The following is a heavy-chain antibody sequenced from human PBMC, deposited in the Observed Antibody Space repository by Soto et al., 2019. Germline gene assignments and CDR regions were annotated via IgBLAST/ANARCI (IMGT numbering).Heavy chain of an antibody. CDR2: ISHSGRT. Sequence: QVQLQESGPELVKPSQTLSLTCTVSGGSISSGTYYWTWVRQRPGEGLEWIGFISHSGRTYYNPSLKSRAAISVDTSENQFSLRLSSVTAADTAVYFCARDSDYCTGGSCYGNFDFWGQGTLVTVSS. J-gene: IGHJ4*02. CDR3: ARDSDYCTGGSCYGNFDF. V-gene: IGHV4-31*03. CDR1: GGSISSGTYY. D-gene: IGHD2-15*01.